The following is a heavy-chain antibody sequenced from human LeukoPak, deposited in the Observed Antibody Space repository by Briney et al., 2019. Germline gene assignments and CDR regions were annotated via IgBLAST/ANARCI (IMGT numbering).Heavy chain of an antibody. Sequence: ASVKLSCKPSGYTFVNYGISWVRQAPGEGLEWMGWISHYNGNTNYPQKFQGRVIMTTDTSTSTAYMELRSLTSDDTALYYCARDWDYNYDLGNNGKWLDPWGQGTLVTVSS. D-gene: IGHD3-10*01. CDR2: ISHYNGNT. CDR3: ARDWDYNYDLGNNGKWLDP. J-gene: IGHJ5*02. V-gene: IGHV1-18*01. CDR1: GYTFVNYG.